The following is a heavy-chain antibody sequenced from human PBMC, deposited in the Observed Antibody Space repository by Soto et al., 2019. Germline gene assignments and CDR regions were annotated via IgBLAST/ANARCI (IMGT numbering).Heavy chain of an antibody. V-gene: IGHV4-59*01. CDR1: GGSISSYY. D-gene: IGHD3-3*01. CDR2: IYYSGST. Sequence: SETLSLTCTVSGGSISSYYWSWIRQPPGKGLEWIGYIYYSGSTNYNPSLKSRVTISVDTSKNQFSLKLSSVTAADTAVYYCESAALFWSGYYTGGFDYWGQGTLVTVSS. CDR3: ESAALFWSGYYTGGFDY. J-gene: IGHJ4*02.